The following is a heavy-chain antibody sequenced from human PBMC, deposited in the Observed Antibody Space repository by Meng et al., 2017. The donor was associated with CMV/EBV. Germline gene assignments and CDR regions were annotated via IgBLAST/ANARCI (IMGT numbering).Heavy chain of an antibody. J-gene: IGHJ4*02. D-gene: IGHD3-22*01. CDR3: ARTMIVSPCSLDY. Sequence: SETLSLTCVVYGGSFSGYYWSWIRQPPGKGLEWIGEINHSGSTNYNPSLKGRVTILVDTSMKQFSLKLNSVTAADTAVYFCARTMIVSPCSLDYWGQGTLVTSPQ. CDR2: INHSGST. V-gene: IGHV4-34*01. CDR1: GGSFSGYY.